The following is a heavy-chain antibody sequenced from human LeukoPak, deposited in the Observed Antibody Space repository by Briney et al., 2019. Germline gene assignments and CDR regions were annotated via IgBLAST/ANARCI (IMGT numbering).Heavy chain of an antibody. CDR1: GFTFSSYS. D-gene: IGHD4-11*01. Sequence: GGSLRLSCAASGFTFSSYSMNWVRQAPGKGLEWVSSISSSYIYYADSVKGRFTISRDNAKNSLYLQMNSLRAEDTAVYYCARELQYHGGFDYWGQGTLVTVSS. J-gene: IGHJ4*02. V-gene: IGHV3-21*01. CDR3: ARELQYHGGFDY. CDR2: ISSSYI.